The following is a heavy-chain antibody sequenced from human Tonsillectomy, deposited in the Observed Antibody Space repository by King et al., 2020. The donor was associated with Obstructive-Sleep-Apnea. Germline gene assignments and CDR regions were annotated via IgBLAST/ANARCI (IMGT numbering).Heavy chain of an antibody. CDR1: GGSISSTTHY. V-gene: IGHV4-39*07. CDR3: ARGTSHGIAVADYFDY. J-gene: IGHJ4*02. D-gene: IGHD6-19*01. CDR2: IYYSGTT. Sequence: LQLQESGPGLVKPSETLSLTCTVSGGSISSTTHYWAWIRQPPGKGLEWIGSIYYSGTTYYNPSLKTRLSMSVDTSNNEFSPKLTSVTAADTALYYCARGTSHGIAVADYFDYWGQGTPVTVSS.